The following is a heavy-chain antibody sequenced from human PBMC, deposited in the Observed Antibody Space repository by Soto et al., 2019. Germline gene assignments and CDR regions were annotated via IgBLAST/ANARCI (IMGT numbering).Heavy chain of an antibody. Sequence: ASLKVSCKASGYTFTSYAMHWVRQAPGQRLEWMGWINAGNGNTKYSQKFQGRVTITRDTSASTAYMELSSLRSEDTAVYYCARVGYSGYDYPDYFDYWGQGTLVTVS. V-gene: IGHV1-3*01. J-gene: IGHJ4*02. D-gene: IGHD5-12*01. CDR1: GYTFTSYA. CDR2: INAGNGNT. CDR3: ARVGYSGYDYPDYFDY.